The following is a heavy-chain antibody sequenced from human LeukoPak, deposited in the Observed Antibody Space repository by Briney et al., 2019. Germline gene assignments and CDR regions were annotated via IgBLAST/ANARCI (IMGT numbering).Heavy chain of an antibody. Sequence: GASVKVSCKASGYTFTGYYMHWVRQAPGQGLEWMGWINPNSGGTNYAQKFHGRVTMTRDTSISTAYMELSRLGSDDTAVYYCARGYVYDFWSGVNWFDPWGQGTLVTVSS. CDR2: INPNSGGT. V-gene: IGHV1-2*02. CDR3: ARGYVYDFWSGVNWFDP. CDR1: GYTFTGYY. D-gene: IGHD3-3*01. J-gene: IGHJ5*02.